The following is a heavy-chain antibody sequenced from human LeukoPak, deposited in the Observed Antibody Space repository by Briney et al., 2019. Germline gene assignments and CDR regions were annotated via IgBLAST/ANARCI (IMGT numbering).Heavy chain of an antibody. Sequence: GGSLRLSCAASGFTFSSYAMNWARHAPGKGLEWVSTITGSGGDTYYADSVKGRFTISRDNSKNTLYLQMNSLRAEDTAIYYCAKDPYVGGGFHFDSWGQGSLVTVSS. CDR2: ITGSGGDT. V-gene: IGHV3-23*01. D-gene: IGHD3-22*01. J-gene: IGHJ4*02. CDR3: AKDPYVGGGFHFDS. CDR1: GFTFSSYA.